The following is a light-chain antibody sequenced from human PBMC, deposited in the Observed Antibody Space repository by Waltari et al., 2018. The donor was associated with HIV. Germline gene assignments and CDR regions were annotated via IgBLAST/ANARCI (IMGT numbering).Light chain of an antibody. CDR3: AQWDGGMGGAYV. Sequence: QSVLTQPPSASGTPGQRVTISCSGTTSNVGSNFVSWYQQLPGTAPKLLIYSDNRRPSWVPDLCSGSKSGASASEAIRGLRSDEEGDYYCAQWDGGMGGAYVVGAGTKVSVL. J-gene: IGLJ1*01. V-gene: IGLV1-47*01. CDR2: SDN. CDR1: TSNVGSNF.